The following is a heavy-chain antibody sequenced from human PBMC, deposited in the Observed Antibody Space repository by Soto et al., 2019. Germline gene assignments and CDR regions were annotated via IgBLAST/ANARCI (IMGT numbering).Heavy chain of an antibody. CDR2: ISGSGGST. Sequence: RLSCAASGFTFSSYAMSWVRQAPGKGLEWVSAISGSGGSTYYADSVKGRFTISRDNSKNTLYLQMNSLRAEDTAVYYCAKDLRIYCSGGSCRTLDYWGQGTLVTVSS. V-gene: IGHV3-23*01. CDR3: AKDLRIYCSGGSCRTLDY. CDR1: GFTFSSYA. D-gene: IGHD2-15*01. J-gene: IGHJ4*02.